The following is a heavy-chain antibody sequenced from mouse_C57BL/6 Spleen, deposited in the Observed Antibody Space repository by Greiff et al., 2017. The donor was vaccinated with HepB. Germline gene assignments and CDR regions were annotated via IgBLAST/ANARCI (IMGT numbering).Heavy chain of an antibody. CDR1: GFSLTSYG. Sequence: QVQLQQSGPGLVQPSQSLSITCTVSGFSLTSYGVHWVRQSPGKGLEWLGVIWSGGSTDYNAAFLSRLSISKDNSKSQVFFKMNSLQADDTAIYYCARNPLTTVVAPYDYWGQGTSVTVSS. J-gene: IGHJ4*01. V-gene: IGHV2-2*01. D-gene: IGHD1-1*01. CDR3: ARNPLTTVVAPYDY. CDR2: IWSGGST.